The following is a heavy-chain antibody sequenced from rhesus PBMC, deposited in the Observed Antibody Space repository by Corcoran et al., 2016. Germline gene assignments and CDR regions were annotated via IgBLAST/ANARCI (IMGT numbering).Heavy chain of an antibody. Sequence: QLQLQESGPGLVKPSETLSLTCAVSGYSISSGYGWSWIRQPPGKGLEWIGYIFYSGRTSYNPSLKSRVTISRDTSKNQFSLKLSSVTAADTAVYYCARTYYNIWTGYLDYWGQGVLVTVSS. CDR2: IFYSGRT. V-gene: IGHV4-122*02. CDR1: GYSISSGYG. J-gene: IGHJ4*01. D-gene: IGHD3-3*01. CDR3: ARTYYNIWTGYLDY.